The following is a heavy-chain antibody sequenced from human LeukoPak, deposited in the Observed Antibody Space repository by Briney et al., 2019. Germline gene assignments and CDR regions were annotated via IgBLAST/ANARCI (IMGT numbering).Heavy chain of an antibody. CDR2: IYYSAST. Sequence: PSETLSLTCTVSGGSISSSSYYWGWIRQPPGKGVEWIGSIYYSASTYYNPSLKSRVTISIDTSKNQSCLKLSSVPAADTAVYYCARLGYCSGGSCYTEAFDIWGGGTMVTVSS. D-gene: IGHD2-15*01. J-gene: IGHJ3*02. V-gene: IGHV4-39*01. CDR3: ARLGYCSGGSCYTEAFDI. CDR1: GGSISSSSYY.